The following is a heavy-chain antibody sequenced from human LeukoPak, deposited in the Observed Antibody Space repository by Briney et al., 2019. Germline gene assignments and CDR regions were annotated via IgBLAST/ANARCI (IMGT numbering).Heavy chain of an antibody. J-gene: IGHJ4*02. D-gene: IGHD5-18*01. CDR1: GGSISSGGYY. CDR2: IYYSGST. V-gene: IGHV4-31*03. CDR3: ATSDVDTAMVIN. Sequence: SETLSLTCTVSGGSISSGGYYWSWIRQHPGKGLEWIGYIYYSGSTYYNPSLKSRVTISVDTSKNQFSLKLSSVTAADTAVYYCATSDVDTAMVINWGQGTLVTASS.